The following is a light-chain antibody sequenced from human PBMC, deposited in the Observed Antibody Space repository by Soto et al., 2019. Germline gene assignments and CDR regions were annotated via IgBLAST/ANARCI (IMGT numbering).Light chain of an antibody. CDR3: QQYNNWPRT. CDR1: QSISRW. V-gene: IGKV1-5*01. CDR2: DAT. J-gene: IGKJ1*01. Sequence: DIQMTQSPSTLSASVGDRVNITCRASQSISRWLAWHQQKPGKAPKLLIHDATSLESGVPSRFSGSGSGTEFTLTISSLQSEDFAVYYCQQYNNWPRTFGQGTKVDIK.